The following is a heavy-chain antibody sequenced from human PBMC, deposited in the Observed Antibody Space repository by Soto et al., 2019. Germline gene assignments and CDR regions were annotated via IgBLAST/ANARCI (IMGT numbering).Heavy chain of an antibody. D-gene: IGHD5-12*01. Sequence: EVRLLESGGGLIQPGGSLRLSCAASGFTFSSYVMSWVRQAPGTGLEWVPGISGSGTNTYYADSVKGRFTISTDNTTNTLYLQMTRLRAEHTAEYYCAKDNSPYSGYNSFDYWGEGTLVTVSS. CDR1: GFTFSSYV. J-gene: IGHJ4*02. CDR2: ISGSGTNT. V-gene: IGHV3-23*01. CDR3: AKDNSPYSGYNSFDY.